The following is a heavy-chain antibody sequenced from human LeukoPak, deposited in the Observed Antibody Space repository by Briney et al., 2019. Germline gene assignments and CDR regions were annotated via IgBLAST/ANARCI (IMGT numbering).Heavy chain of an antibody. CDR1: GFTFSIFP. J-gene: IGHJ4*02. CDR2: ISSNGATT. CDR3: ARVGPGYTYVYGAPYYFDS. Sequence: GGSLRLSCAASGFTFSIFPMHWVRQAPGKGLEYVSGISSNGATTYYANSVKGRFTISRDNAKNTLYLQMNSLRAEDTAVYYCARVGPGYTYVYGAPYYFDSWGQGTLVTVSS. V-gene: IGHV3-64*01. D-gene: IGHD5-18*01.